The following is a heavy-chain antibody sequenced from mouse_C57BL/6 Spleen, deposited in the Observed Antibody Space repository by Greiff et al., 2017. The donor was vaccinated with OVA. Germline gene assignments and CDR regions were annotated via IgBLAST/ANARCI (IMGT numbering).Heavy chain of an antibody. V-gene: IGHV1-54*01. CDR3: ARSGYYGNYDYAMDY. J-gene: IGHJ4*01. D-gene: IGHD2-1*01. CDR2: INPGSGGT. CDR1: GYAFTNYL. Sequence: QVQLQQSGAELVRPGTSVKVSCKASGYAFTNYLIEWVKQRPGQGLEWIGVINPGSGGTTYNEKFKGKATLTADKSSSTAYMQLRSLTSEDSAVYFCARSGYYGNYDYAMDYWGQGTSVTVSS.